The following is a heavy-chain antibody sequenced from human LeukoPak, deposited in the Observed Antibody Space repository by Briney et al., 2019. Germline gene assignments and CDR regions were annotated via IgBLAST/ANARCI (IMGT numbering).Heavy chain of an antibody. Sequence: SETLSLTCAVYGGSFSGYYWSWIRQPPGKGLEWIGEINHSGSTNYNPPLKSRVTISVDTSKNQFSLKLSSVTAADTAVYYCARVRTHRRTIFGGNWFDPWGQGTLVTVSS. D-gene: IGHD3-3*01. CDR2: INHSGST. CDR1: GGSFSGYY. V-gene: IGHV4-34*01. J-gene: IGHJ5*02. CDR3: ARVRTHRRTIFGGNWFDP.